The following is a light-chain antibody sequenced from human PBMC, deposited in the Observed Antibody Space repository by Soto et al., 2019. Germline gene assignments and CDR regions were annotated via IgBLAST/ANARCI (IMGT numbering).Light chain of an antibody. Sequence: DIVMTQSPDSLVVSRGEMATINCRSSQNILNSPDKRNYLAWYQQKSGQPHKLLMYWASTRESGVPVRFSGSGSGTDFTLTISRLQAEDVAVYYYQQDCSAPQITRGGATKVDIK. J-gene: IGKJ4*01. CDR1: QNILNSPDKRNY. CDR2: WAS. CDR3: QQDCSAPQIT. V-gene: IGKV4-1*01.